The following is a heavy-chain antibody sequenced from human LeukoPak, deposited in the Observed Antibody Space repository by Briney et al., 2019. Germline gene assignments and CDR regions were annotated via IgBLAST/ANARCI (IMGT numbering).Heavy chain of an antibody. CDR2: ISYDGGNK. V-gene: IGHV3-30-3*01. CDR3: ARASAAAGTNWFDP. CDR1: GFTFSSYV. Sequence: GRSLRLSCAASGFTFSSYVMHWVRQAPGKGLEWVAVISYDGGNKYYADSVKGRFTISRDNSKNTLYLQMNSLRAEDTAVYYCARASAAAGTNWFDPWGQGTLVTVSS. D-gene: IGHD6-13*01. J-gene: IGHJ5*02.